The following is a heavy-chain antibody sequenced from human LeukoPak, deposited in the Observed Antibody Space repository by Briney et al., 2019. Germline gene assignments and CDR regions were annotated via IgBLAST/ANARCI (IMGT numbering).Heavy chain of an antibody. V-gene: IGHV4-31*03. CDR1: GGSISSGDYY. CDR3: ARGGDGYNSESWFDP. Sequence: SQTLSLTCTVSGGSISSGDYYWSWIRQHPGKGLEWIGYIYYSGSTYYNPSLKSRVTISVDTSKNQFSLKLSSVTAADTAVYYCARGGDGYNSESWFDPWGQGTLVTVSS. J-gene: IGHJ5*02. CDR2: IYYSGST. D-gene: IGHD5-24*01.